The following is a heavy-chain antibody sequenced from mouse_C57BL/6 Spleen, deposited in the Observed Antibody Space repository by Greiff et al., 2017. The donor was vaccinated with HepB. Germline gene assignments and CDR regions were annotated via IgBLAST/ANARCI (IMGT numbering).Heavy chain of an antibody. J-gene: IGHJ2*01. Sequence: SGAELVKPGASVKISCKASGYAFSSYWMNWVKQRPGKGLEWIGQIYPGDGDTNYNGKFKGKATLTADKSSSTAYMQLSSLTSEDSAVYFCAREGNYYGSSSYFDYWGQGTTLTVSS. D-gene: IGHD1-1*01. CDR2: IYPGDGDT. CDR3: AREGNYYGSSSYFDY. V-gene: IGHV1-80*01. CDR1: GYAFSSYW.